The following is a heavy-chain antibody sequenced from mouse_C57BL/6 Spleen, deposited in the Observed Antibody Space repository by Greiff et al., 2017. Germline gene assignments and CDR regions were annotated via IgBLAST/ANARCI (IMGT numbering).Heavy chain of an antibody. V-gene: IGHV1-53*01. CDR1: GYTFTSYW. CDR2: INPSNGGT. Sequence: QVQLQQPGTELVKPGASVKLSCKASGYTFTSYWMHWVKQRPGQGLEWIGNINPSNGGTNYNEKFKSKATLTVDKSSSTAYMQLSSLTSEDSAVYYCARSPYYYGSRYWYFDVWGTGTTVTVSS. J-gene: IGHJ1*03. CDR3: ARSPYYYGSRYWYFDV. D-gene: IGHD1-1*01.